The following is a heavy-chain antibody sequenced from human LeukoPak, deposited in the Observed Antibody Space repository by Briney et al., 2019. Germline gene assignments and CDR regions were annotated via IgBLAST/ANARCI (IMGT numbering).Heavy chain of an antibody. J-gene: IGHJ6*03. CDR2: IKQDGSEK. CDR1: GFTFSSYW. D-gene: IGHD3-10*01. V-gene: IGHV3-7*01. Sequence: GGSLRLSCAASGFTFSSYWMSWVRQAPGKGLEWVANIKQDGSEKYYVDSVKGRFTISRDNAKNSLYLQMNSLRAEDTAVYYCARTYGSGSYYYYYYMDVWGKGTTVTISS. CDR3: ARTYGSGSYYYYYYMDV.